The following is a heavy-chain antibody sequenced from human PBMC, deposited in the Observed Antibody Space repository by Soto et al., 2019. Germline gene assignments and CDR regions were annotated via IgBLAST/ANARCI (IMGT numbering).Heavy chain of an antibody. CDR3: ARGGCSSTSCYTRNWFDP. V-gene: IGHV4-34*01. D-gene: IGHD2-2*02. CDR1: GGSFSGYY. CDR2: INHSGST. J-gene: IGHJ5*02. Sequence: SETLSLTCAVYGGSFSGYYWSWIRQPPGKGLEWIGEINHSGSTNYNPSLKSRVTISVDTSKNQFSLKLSSVTAADTAVYYCARGGCSSTSCYTRNWFDPWGQGTLVTV.